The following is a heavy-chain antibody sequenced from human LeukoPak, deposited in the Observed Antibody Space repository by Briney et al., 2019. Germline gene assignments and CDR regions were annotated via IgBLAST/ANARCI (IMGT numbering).Heavy chain of an antibody. CDR2: IWYDGSNK. CDR3: ARAATGFEFDY. V-gene: IGHV3-33*01. D-gene: IGHD3-10*01. J-gene: IGHJ4*02. CDR1: GFTFSSYG. Sequence: GGSLRLSCAASGFTFSSYGMHWVRQAPGKGLEWVAVIWYDGSNKYYADSVKGRFTISRDNSKNTLYLQMNSVRAEDTAVYYCARAATGFEFDYWGQGTLVTVSS.